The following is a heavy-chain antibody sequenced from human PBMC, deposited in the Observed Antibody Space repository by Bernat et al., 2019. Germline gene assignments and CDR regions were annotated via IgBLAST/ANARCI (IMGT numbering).Heavy chain of an antibody. D-gene: IGHD3-9*01. CDR3: ARDPSGGYFDWLLS. CDR1: GFTFSSYA. V-gene: IGHV3-30-3*01. Sequence: QVQLVESGGGVVQPGRSLRLSCAASGFTFSSYAMHWVRQAPGKGLEWVAVISYGGSNKYYADSVKGRFTISRDNSKNTLYLQMNSLRAEDTAVYYCARDPSGGYFDWLLSWGQGTLVTVSS. CDR2: ISYGGSNK. J-gene: IGHJ5*02.